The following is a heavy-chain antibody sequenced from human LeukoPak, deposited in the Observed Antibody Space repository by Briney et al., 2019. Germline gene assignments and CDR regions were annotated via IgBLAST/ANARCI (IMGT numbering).Heavy chain of an antibody. J-gene: IGHJ6*03. D-gene: IGHD3-10*01. CDR1: GGSISSYY. CDR3: ARGGSYYGSGSYYPLRYYYYYMDV. Sequence: SETLSLTCTVSGGSISSYYWSWIRQPAGKGLEWIGRIYTSGSTNYNPSLKSRVTMSVDTSKNQFSLKLSSVTAADTAVYYCARGGSYYGSGSYYPLRYYYYYMDVWGKGTTVTISS. V-gene: IGHV4-4*07. CDR2: IYTSGST.